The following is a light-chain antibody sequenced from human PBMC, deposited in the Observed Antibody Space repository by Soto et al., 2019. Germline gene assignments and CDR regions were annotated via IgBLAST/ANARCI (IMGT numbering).Light chain of an antibody. J-gene: IGLJ2*01. CDR2: GSS. V-gene: IGLV1-40*01. Sequence: QAVVTQPPSVSGAPGQRVTISCTGSSSNIGAGHVVHWYQQFPGRAPNLLIYGSSNRPSGVPDRFSGSKSGTSASLAITGLQAEDEADSYCQSYDNTLSASVFGGGTKVTVL. CDR3: QSYDNTLSASV. CDR1: SSNIGAGHV.